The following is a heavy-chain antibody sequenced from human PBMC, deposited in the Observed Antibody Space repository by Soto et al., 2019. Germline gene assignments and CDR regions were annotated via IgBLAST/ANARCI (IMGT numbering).Heavy chain of an antibody. J-gene: IGHJ5*02. D-gene: IGHD3-22*01. CDR1: GASISSGGYA. CDR2: IYYSGST. CDR3: ARIKYYYDSSGMVPFDP. Sequence: PPALTGTDSGASISSGGYAWSWIRQHPGKGLEWIGYIYYSGSTYYNPSLNSRVTISVDTSKNQFSLKLSSVTAADTAVYYCARIKYYYDSSGMVPFDPSGQGTLVTVSS. V-gene: IGHV4-31*03.